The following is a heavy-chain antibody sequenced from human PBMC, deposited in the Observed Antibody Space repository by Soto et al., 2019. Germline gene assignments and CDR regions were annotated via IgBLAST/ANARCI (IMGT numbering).Heavy chain of an antibody. Sequence: EVQLVESGGTLVQPGGSLRLSCAASGFIFSNYWIHWVRQAPGKGLVWVSLINIDGSNIKYADSVRGRFTISRDNAKNTVSLQMNSLRVEDTGVYYCVRDEEAHPWYLPDYWGQGTLVTVSS. D-gene: IGHD6-13*01. J-gene: IGHJ4*02. V-gene: IGHV3-74*03. CDR3: VRDEEAHPWYLPDY. CDR1: GFIFSNYW. CDR2: INIDGSNI.